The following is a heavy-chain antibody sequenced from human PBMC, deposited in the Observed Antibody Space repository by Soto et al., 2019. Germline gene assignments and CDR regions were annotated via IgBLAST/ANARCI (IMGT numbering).Heavy chain of an antibody. V-gene: IGHV4-39*01. D-gene: IGHD2-15*01. CDR3: VRQWWGQSAP. CDR2: INNSGKT. Sequence: QLQLQESGPGLVKPSETLSLTCTVSGGSISSSSYYWAWIRQPPGQGLEWIGSINNSGKTYYKPSLKSRVTISVDTPKNQFSLRLTPVTAADTAVYYCVRQWWGQSAPWGQGTLVTVSS. CDR1: GGSISSSSYY. J-gene: IGHJ5*02.